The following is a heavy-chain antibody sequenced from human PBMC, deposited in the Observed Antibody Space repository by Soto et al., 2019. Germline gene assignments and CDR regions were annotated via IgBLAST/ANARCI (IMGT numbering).Heavy chain of an antibody. J-gene: IGHJ3*02. D-gene: IGHD3-9*01. CDR3: AKDPPNDDILTGYYPDDACDI. CDR1: GFTFSSYA. CDR2: ISGSGGST. V-gene: IGHV3-23*01. Sequence: EVQLLESGGGLVQPGGSMRLSCAASGFTFSSYAMSWVRQAPGKGLEWVSAISGSGGSTFYADSVKGRFTISRDNSKNTMYLQMNPLRAEDTAVYYCAKDPPNDDILTGYYPDDACDIWGQGTLVTVSS.